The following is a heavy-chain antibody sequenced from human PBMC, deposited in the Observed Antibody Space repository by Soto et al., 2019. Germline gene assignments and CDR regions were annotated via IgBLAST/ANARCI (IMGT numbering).Heavy chain of an antibody. V-gene: IGHV3-30*04. Sequence: QVQLVESGGGVVQPGRSLRLSCAVSGFTFSSYAMYWVRQAPAKGLEWVSIISYDGSYKFYADSVKGRFTISRDNSKNXXYVQMNSLRTEDTAVYYCARGPYNDFWSSYPSLEYYYGLDVWGRGTTVTVS. CDR1: GFTFSSYA. CDR2: ISYDGSYK. CDR3: ARGPYNDFWSSYPSLEYYYGLDV. D-gene: IGHD3-3*01. J-gene: IGHJ6*02.